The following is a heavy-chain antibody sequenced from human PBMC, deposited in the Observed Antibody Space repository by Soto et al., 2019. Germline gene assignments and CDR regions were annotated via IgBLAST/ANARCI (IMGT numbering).Heavy chain of an antibody. CDR2: ISTDASST. J-gene: IGHJ1*01. Sequence: EVQLVESGGGLVQPGGSLRLSCAASGFTFSSYWMHWVRQALGKGLVWVSSISTDASSTSYADPVKGRFTISRDNAKNTLYLQMNSVRAEDTAVYYCARLPNKSPQNWGQGTLVTVSP. CDR3: ARLPNKSPQN. V-gene: IGHV3-74*01. CDR1: GFTFSSYW.